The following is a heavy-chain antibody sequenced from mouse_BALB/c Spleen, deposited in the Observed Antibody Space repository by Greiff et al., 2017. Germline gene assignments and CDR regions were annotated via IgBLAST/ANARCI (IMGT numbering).Heavy chain of an antibody. CDR1: GFTFSSYA. V-gene: IGHV5-9-4*01. Sequence: EVKVVESGGGLVKPGGSLKLSCAASGFTFSSYAMSWVRQSPEKRLEWVAEISSGGSYTYYPDTVTGRFTISRDNAKNTLYLEMSSLRSEDTAMYYCARDRAPDAMDYWGQGTSVTVSS. D-gene: IGHD3-1*01. CDR2: ISSGGSYT. J-gene: IGHJ4*01. CDR3: ARDRAPDAMDY.